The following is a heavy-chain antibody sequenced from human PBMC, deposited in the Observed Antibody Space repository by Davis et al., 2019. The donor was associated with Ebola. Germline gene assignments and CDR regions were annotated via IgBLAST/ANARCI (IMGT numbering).Heavy chain of an antibody. V-gene: IGHV5-51*01. CDR1: GYTFTSYW. J-gene: IGHJ4*02. D-gene: IGHD3-10*01. CDR2: IYPSDSDT. CDR3: ARSYGSGSYYSLYFDD. Sequence: GESLKISCPASGYTFTSYWIGWVRQMPGKGLEWMGLIYPSDSDTVYSPSFQGQVNISVDKSITTAYLQWNSLKASDSATYFCARSYGSGSYYSLYFDDWGQGTLVTVSS.